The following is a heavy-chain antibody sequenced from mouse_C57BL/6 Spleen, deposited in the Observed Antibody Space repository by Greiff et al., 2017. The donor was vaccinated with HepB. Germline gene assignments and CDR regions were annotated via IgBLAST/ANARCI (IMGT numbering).Heavy chain of an antibody. Sequence: QVQLQQPGAELVKPGASVKLSCKASGYTFTSYWMHWVKQRPGRGLEWIGRIDPNSGGTKYNEKFKSKATLTVDKPSSTAYMQLSSLTSEDSAVYYCARREIYYYGNSQLYYFDYWGQGTTLTVSS. CDR1: GYTFTSYW. D-gene: IGHD1-1*01. V-gene: IGHV1-72*01. J-gene: IGHJ2*01. CDR3: ARREIYYYGNSQLYYFDY. CDR2: IDPNSGGT.